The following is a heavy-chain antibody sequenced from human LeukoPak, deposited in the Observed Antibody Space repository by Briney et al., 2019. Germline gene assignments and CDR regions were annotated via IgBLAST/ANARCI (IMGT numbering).Heavy chain of an antibody. CDR1: GFTFSSYW. V-gene: IGHV3-7*01. CDR2: TKQDGSEK. CDR3: ARVRIEYDYVWGSYRRNPSFDY. Sequence: GGSLRLSCAASGFTFSSYWMSWVRQAPGKGLEWVANTKQDGSEKYYVDSVKGRFTISRDNAKNSVYLQMNSLRAEDTAMYYCARVRIEYDYVWGSYRRNPSFDYWGQGTLVTVSS. D-gene: IGHD3-16*02. J-gene: IGHJ4*02.